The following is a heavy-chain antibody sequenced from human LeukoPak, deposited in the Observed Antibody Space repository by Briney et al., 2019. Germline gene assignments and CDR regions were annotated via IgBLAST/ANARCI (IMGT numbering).Heavy chain of an antibody. CDR2: IYPGDSDT. CDR1: GYSFTSYW. CDR3: ARTVGYCSDGTCASCDY. Sequence: GESLTISCKGSGYSFTSYWIGWVRQMPGKGLEWMGIIYPGDSDTRYSPSFQGQVTISVDKSISTAYLQWSSLEASDTAMYYCARTVGYCSDGTCASCDYWGQGTLVNVSS. D-gene: IGHD2-15*01. V-gene: IGHV5-51*01. J-gene: IGHJ4*02.